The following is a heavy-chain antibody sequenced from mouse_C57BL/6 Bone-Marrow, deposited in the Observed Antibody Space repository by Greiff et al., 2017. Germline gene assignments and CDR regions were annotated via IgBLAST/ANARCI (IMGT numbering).Heavy chain of an antibody. Sequence: QVQLQQPGAELVMPGASVKLSCKASGYTFTSYWMHWVKQRPGQGLEWIGEIDPTDSTTNYNQKFKGKATLTVDKSSSPAYMQRSSLTSEDSAVYFCARGLFAYGGQGTLVTVSA. CDR1: GYTFTSYW. CDR2: IDPTDSTT. CDR3: ARGLFAY. J-gene: IGHJ3*01. V-gene: IGHV1-69*01.